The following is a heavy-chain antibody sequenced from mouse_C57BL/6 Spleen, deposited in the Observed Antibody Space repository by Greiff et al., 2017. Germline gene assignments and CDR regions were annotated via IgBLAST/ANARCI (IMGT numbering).Heavy chain of an antibody. J-gene: IGHJ4*01. CDR3: ARVVDYYGSSPYAMDY. V-gene: IGHV1-18*01. Sequence: EVQLQQSGPELVKPGASVKIPCKASGYTFTDYNMDWVKQSHGKSLEWIGDINPNNGGTIYNQKFKGKATLTVDKSSSTAYMELRSLTSEDTAVYYCARVVDYYGSSPYAMDYWGQGTSVTVSS. CDR2: INPNNGGT. CDR1: GYTFTDYN. D-gene: IGHD1-1*01.